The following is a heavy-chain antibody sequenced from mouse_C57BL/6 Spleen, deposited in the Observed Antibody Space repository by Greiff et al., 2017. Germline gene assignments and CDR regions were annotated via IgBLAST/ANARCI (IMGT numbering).Heavy chain of an antibody. V-gene: IGHV5-6*01. Sequence: EVKLMESGGDLVKPGGSLKLSCAASGFTFSSYGMSWVRQTPDKRLEWVATISSGGSYTYYPDSVKGRFTISRDNAKNTLYLQMSSLKSEDTAMYYCARHEIYYYGSSPPCWYFDVWGTGTTVTVSS. J-gene: IGHJ1*03. CDR3: ARHEIYYYGSSPPCWYFDV. D-gene: IGHD1-1*01. CDR2: ISSGGSYT. CDR1: GFTFSSYG.